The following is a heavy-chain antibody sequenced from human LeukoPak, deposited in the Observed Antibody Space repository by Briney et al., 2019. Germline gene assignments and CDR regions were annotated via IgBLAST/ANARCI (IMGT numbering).Heavy chain of an antibody. CDR3: ARARGIAVAGTDFYY. CDR2: ITPNSGGT. D-gene: IGHD6-19*01. CDR1: GYTFTGYS. J-gene: IGHJ4*02. V-gene: IGHV1-2*02. Sequence: GASVKVSCTASGYTFTGYSMHRVRHGPGQGLEWMGWITPNSGGTNYAQKFKGRVTMTRDTSISTACMVLSRLRSDDTAVYYCARARGIAVAGTDFYYWGQGTLVTVSS.